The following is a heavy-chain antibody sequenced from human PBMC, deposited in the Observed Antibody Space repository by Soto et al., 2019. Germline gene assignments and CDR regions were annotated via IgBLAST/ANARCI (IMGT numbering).Heavy chain of an antibody. V-gene: IGHV3-48*02. CDR2: ISSSSSTI. Sequence: GGSLRLSCAASGFTFSSYSMNWVRQAPGKGLEWVSYISSSSSTIYYADSVKGRFTISRDNTKNSLYLQMNSLRDEDTAVYYCARDDGYSGYDAFDIWGQGTMVTVSS. CDR1: GFTFSSYS. D-gene: IGHD5-12*01. J-gene: IGHJ3*02. CDR3: ARDDGYSGYDAFDI.